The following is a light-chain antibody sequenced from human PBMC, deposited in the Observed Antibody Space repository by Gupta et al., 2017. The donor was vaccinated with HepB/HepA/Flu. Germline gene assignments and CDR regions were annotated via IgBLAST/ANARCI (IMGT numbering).Light chain of an antibody. J-gene: IGLJ2*01. V-gene: IGLV1-44*01. Sequence: QSVLTQPPSASGTPGQRVTISCSGSSSHIGTNTVNWYQQLPGPAPKLLIYSNNQRTSGVPDRFSGSKSGTSATMAISGLQAEDAADYYCAAWDDSRSGVVFGGGTKLTVL. CDR1: SSHIGTNT. CDR3: AAWDDSRSGVV. CDR2: SNN.